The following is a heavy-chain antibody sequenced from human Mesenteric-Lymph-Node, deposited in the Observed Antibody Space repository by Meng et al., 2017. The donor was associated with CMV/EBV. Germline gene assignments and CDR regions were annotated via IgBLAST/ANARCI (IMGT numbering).Heavy chain of an antibody. D-gene: IGHD2-21*01. Sequence: SVKVSCKASGYTFTSYGISWVRQAPGQGLEWMGGIIPLFGTAYYAQKFQGRVTITTDESTTTAYMELSSLRSEDTAVYYCARGTYCGGNCYNALDYWGQGTLVTVSS. CDR1: GYTFTSYG. CDR2: IIPLFGTA. CDR3: ARGTYCGGNCYNALDY. J-gene: IGHJ4*02. V-gene: IGHV1-69*05.